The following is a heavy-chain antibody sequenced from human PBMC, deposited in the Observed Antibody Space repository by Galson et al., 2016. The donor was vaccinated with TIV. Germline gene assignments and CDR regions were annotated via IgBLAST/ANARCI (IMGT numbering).Heavy chain of an antibody. V-gene: IGHV1-46*03. Sequence: SVKVSCKASGYTFSKYYMHWVRQAPGQGLEWMGIINPSDGTTVYAQSFQGRVTMTRDTSTRTVYMELSSLTSEDTAVYYCVSGMGSGRPRNFDYWGQGTLVTVST. CDR2: INPSDGTT. CDR3: VSGMGSGRPRNFDY. CDR1: GYTFSKYY. J-gene: IGHJ4*02. D-gene: IGHD3-10*01.